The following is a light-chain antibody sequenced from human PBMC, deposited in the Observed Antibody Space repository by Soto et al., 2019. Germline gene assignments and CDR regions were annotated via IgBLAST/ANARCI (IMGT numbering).Light chain of an antibody. CDR1: QSVSSY. CDR3: QQRSDWPT. Sequence: EIVLTQSPATLSLSPGESATLSCRASQSVSSYLAWYQQKPVQAPRLLIYDASNRATGIPARFSGGGSGTDFTLTISSLEPEDFAVYYCQQRSDWPTFGGGTKVEIK. CDR2: DAS. V-gene: IGKV3-11*01. J-gene: IGKJ4*01.